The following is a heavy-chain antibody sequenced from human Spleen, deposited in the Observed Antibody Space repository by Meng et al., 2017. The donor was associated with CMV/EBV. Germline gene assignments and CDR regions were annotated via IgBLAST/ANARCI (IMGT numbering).Heavy chain of an antibody. J-gene: IGHJ4*02. CDR2: INPNGGAT. Sequence: ASVKVSCKASGYSFTTHYMNWVRQAPGQGLEWMGMINPNGGATGYAQKFQGRVTMTGDTSTNTVFLEVNSLTSEDTAVFYCAKDLNYGGISGLDYWGQGTPVTVSS. CDR3: AKDLNYGGISGLDY. CDR1: GYSFTTHY. V-gene: IGHV1-46*01. D-gene: IGHD2-21*01.